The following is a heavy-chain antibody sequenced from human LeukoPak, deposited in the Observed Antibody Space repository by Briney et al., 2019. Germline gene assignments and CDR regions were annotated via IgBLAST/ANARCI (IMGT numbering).Heavy chain of an antibody. CDR3: AKDHANTPVVTN. Sequence: GGSLRLSCAASGFIFNTYVMHWVRQAPGKGLEWLAFIRYDGSNKNYADSVKGRFTISRDNTKNSLYLQMNSLRAEDTAVYYCAKDHANTPVVTNWGQGILVSVSS. V-gene: IGHV3-30*02. D-gene: IGHD2-21*02. CDR1: GFIFNTYV. CDR2: IRYDGSNK. J-gene: IGHJ4*02.